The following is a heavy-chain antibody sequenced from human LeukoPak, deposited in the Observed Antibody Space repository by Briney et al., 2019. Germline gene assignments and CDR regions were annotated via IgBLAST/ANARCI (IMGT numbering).Heavy chain of an antibody. Sequence: SGPALVKPTQTLTLTCTFSGFSLSTSGMCVSWIRQPPGKGLEWIGYIYYSGSTNYNPPLKSRVTISVDTSKNQFSLKLSSVTAADTAVYYCARSAAVRGVITNYYYYMDVWGKGTTVTISS. J-gene: IGHJ6*03. CDR3: ARSAAVRGVITNYYYYMDV. D-gene: IGHD3-10*01. V-gene: IGHV4-61*08. CDR1: GFSLSTSGMC. CDR2: IYYSGST.